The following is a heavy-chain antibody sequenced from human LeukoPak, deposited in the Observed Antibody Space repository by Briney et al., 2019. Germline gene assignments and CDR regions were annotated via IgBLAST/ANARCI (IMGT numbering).Heavy chain of an antibody. J-gene: IGHJ6*04. V-gene: IGHV5-10-1*01. CDR3: ARHGPYGSGSYYDYGMDV. CDR1: GYSFTSYW. D-gene: IGHD3-10*01. CDR2: IDPSDSYT. Sequence: GESLKISCKGSGYSFTSYWISWVRQMPGKGLEWMGRIDPSDSYTNYSPSFQGHVTISADKSISTAYLQWSSLKASDTAMYYCARHGPYGSGSYYDYGMDVWGKGTTVTVS.